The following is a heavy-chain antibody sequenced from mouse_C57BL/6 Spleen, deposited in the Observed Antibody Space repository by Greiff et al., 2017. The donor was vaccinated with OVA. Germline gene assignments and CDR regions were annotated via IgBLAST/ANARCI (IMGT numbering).Heavy chain of an antibody. J-gene: IGHJ2*01. CDR2: INPYNGGT. CDR1: GYTFTDYY. Sequence: VQLQQSGPVLVKPGASVKMSCKASGYTFTDYYMNWVKQSHGKSLEWIGVINPYNGGTSYNQKFKGKATLTVDKSSSTAYMELNSLTSEDSAVYYCARTPRKGYFDYWGQGTTRTVSS. CDR3: ARTPRKGYFDY. V-gene: IGHV1-19*01.